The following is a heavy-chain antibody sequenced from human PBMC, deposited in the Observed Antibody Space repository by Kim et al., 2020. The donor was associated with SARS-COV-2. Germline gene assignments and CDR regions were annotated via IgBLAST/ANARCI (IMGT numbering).Heavy chain of an antibody. J-gene: IGHJ4*02. CDR1: GGSFSGYY. Sequence: SETLSLTCAVYGGSFSGYYWSWIRQPPGKGLEWIGEINHSGSTNYNPSLKSRVTISVDTSKNQFSLKLSSVTATDTAVYYCASVGEWELAFDYWGQGTLVTVSS. CDR2: INHSGST. CDR3: ASVGEWELAFDY. V-gene: IGHV4-34*01. D-gene: IGHD1-26*01.